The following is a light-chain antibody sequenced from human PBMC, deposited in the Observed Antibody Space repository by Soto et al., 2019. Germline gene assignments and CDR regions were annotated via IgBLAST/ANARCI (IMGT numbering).Light chain of an antibody. CDR3: AAWGASLNGWV. Sequence: QSVLTQPPSASVTPGQRVTISCSGSSSNIGSHTVNWYQQLPGTAPKLLIYSNDQRPSGVPDRFSGSKSGTSASLAISGLQSEDEADYYCAAWGASLNGWVFGGGTKLTVL. CDR1: SSNIGSHT. CDR2: SND. V-gene: IGLV1-44*01. J-gene: IGLJ3*02.